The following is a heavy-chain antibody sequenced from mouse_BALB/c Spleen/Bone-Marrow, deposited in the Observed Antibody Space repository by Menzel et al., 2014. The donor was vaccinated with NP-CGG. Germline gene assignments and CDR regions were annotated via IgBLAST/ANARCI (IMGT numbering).Heavy chain of an antibody. CDR3: ARGRTTVVSDY. D-gene: IGHD1-1*01. CDR2: IEPSDSYT. Sequence: QVQLQQSGAEFVKPGASVKVSCEASGYTFTNYWMQWVKQRPGQGLEWIGEIEPSDSYTNYNQDFKGKATLTVDKSSSSAYMQLSSLTSEDSAVYYCARGRTTVVSDYWGQGTSLTVSS. J-gene: IGHJ2*02. CDR1: GYTFTNYW. V-gene: IGHV1-69*02.